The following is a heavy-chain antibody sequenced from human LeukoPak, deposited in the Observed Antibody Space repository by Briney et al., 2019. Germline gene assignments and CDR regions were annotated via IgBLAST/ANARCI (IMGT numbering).Heavy chain of an antibody. J-gene: IGHJ4*02. CDR3: TTDLGLTMIRGVIVY. V-gene: IGHV3-15*01. D-gene: IGHD3-10*01. CDR2: IKSKGDGETI. CDR1: GFTFTNAW. Sequence: PGGSLRLSCAASGFTFTNAWMSWVRQAPGKVLEWVGRIKSKGDGETIDNAAPVKGRFTMSRDDSKATLYLQMNSLKAEDTAVYYCTTDLGLTMIRGVIVYWGQGALVTVSS.